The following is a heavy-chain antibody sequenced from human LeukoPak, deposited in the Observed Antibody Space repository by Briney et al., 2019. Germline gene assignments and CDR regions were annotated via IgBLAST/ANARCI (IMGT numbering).Heavy chain of an antibody. D-gene: IGHD3-9*01. Sequence: GGSLRLYCAASGFTVSSNYRSWVRQAPWKGLEWVSVIYSGGSTYYADSVKGRFTISRDNSKNTLYLQMNSLRAEDTVVFFSQKPAYDILTGSAGQFDYWGQGTLVTVSS. J-gene: IGHJ4*02. CDR3: QKPAYDILTGSAGQFDY. CDR1: GFTVSSNY. CDR2: IYSGGST. V-gene: IGHV3-53*01.